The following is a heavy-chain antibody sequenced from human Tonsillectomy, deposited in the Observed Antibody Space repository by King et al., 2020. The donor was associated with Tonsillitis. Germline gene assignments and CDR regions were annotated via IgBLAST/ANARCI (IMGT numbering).Heavy chain of an antibody. CDR3: ARGTASSSCYRLLYVRGGGGSGWFDP. Sequence: QLQESGPGLVKPSETLSLTCTVSGGSISSYYWSWIRPPAGKGLAWIGRIYTSGSTNYNPSLKSRVTMSVDTSKNQFSLKLSSVTAADTAVYHCARGTASSSCYRLLYVRGGGGSGWFDPWGQGTLVTVSS. J-gene: IGHJ5*02. CDR1: GGSISSYY. CDR2: IYTSGST. D-gene: IGHD6-13*01. V-gene: IGHV4-4*07.